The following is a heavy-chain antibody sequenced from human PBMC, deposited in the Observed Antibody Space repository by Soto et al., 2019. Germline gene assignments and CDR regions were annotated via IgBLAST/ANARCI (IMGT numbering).Heavy chain of an antibody. D-gene: IGHD4-17*01. J-gene: IGHJ4*02. CDR1: GYTFTSYD. CDR2: MNPNSGNT. V-gene: IGHV1-8*01. Sequence: ASVKVSCKASGYTFTSYDINWVRQATGQGLEWMGWMNPNSGNTGYAQKFQGWVTMTRDTSISTAYMELSRLRSDDTAVYYCAREREPSYGDNFYFDYWGQGTLVTVSS. CDR3: AREREPSYGDNFYFDY.